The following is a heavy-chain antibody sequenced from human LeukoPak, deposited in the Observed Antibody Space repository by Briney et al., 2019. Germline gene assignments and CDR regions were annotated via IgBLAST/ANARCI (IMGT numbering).Heavy chain of an antibody. CDR1: GGSISSGSYY. CDR3: ARSGSGYLRYYFDY. D-gene: IGHD5-12*01. V-gene: IGHV4-61*02. CDR2: IYTSGST. Sequence: SETLSLTCTVSGGSISSGSYYWSWIRQPAGTGLEWIGRIYTSGSTNYNPSLKSRVTISVDTSKNQFSLKLSSVTAADTAVYYCARSGSGYLRYYFDYWGQGTLVTVSS. J-gene: IGHJ4*02.